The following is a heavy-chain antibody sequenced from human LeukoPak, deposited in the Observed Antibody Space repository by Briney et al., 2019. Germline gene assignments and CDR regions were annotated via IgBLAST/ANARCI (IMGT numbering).Heavy chain of an antibody. CDR2: ISGSGGST. CDR3: ARVSSSWCHYFDY. D-gene: IGHD6-13*01. V-gene: IGHV3-23*01. Sequence: PGGSLRLSCAASGFTFSSYAMSWVRQAPGKGLEWVSAISGSGGSTYYADSVKGRFTISRDNSKNTLYLQMNSLRAEDTAVYYCARVSSSWCHYFDYWGQGTLVTASS. CDR1: GFTFSSYA. J-gene: IGHJ4*02.